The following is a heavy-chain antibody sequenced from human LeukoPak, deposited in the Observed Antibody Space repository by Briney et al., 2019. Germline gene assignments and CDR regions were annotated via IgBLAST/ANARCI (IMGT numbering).Heavy chain of an antibody. D-gene: IGHD6-13*01. J-gene: IGHJ5*02. CDR3: ASASSSWSQAFDP. CDR1: GYTFTSYD. Sequence: GASVNVSCKASGYTFTSYDINWVRQATGQGLEWMGWMNPNSGNTGYAQKFQGRVTMTRNTSISTAYMELSSLRSEDTAVYYCASASSSWSQAFDPWGQGTLVTVSS. V-gene: IGHV1-8*01. CDR2: MNPNSGNT.